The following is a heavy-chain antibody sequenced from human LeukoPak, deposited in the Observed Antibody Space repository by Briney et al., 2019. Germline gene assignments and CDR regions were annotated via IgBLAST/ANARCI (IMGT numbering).Heavy chain of an antibody. CDR3: ARDSQFGIAAAGTGY. D-gene: IGHD6-13*01. J-gene: IGHJ4*02. CDR2: ISAYNGNT. Sequence: ASAKVSCKASGYTFTSYYMHWVRQAPGQGLEWMGWISAYNGNTNYAQKLQGRVTMTTDTSTSTAYMELRSLRSDDTAVYYCARDSQFGIAAAGTGYWGQGTLVTVSS. V-gene: IGHV1-18*04. CDR1: GYTFTSYY.